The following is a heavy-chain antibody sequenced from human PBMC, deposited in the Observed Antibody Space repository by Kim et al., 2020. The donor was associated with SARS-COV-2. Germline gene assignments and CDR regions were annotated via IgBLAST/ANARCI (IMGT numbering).Heavy chain of an antibody. D-gene: IGHD3-10*01. CDR1: GFTFSSYG. V-gene: IGHV3-33*01. J-gene: IGHJ4*02. Sequence: GGSLRLSCAASGFTFSSYGMHWVRQAPGKGLEWVAFVWYDGTNKYYADSVKGRFTVSRNTSNLFLQMNSLRVDDTAMYYCARGLPGRAMVRGAKFDYWGQGTLVTVSS. CDR3: ARGLPGRAMVRGAKFDY. CDR2: VWYDGTNK.